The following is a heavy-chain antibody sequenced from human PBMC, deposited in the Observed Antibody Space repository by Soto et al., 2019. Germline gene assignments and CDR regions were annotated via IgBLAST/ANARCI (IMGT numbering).Heavy chain of an antibody. J-gene: IGHJ4*02. CDR2: ISYDGSNK. CDR1: GFTFSSYG. V-gene: IGHV3-30*18. D-gene: IGHD3-10*01. CDR3: AKDRGYGSGSYYIY. Sequence: QVQLVESGGGVVQPGRSLRLSCAASGFTFSSYGMHWVRQAPGKGLEWVAVISYDGSNKYYADSVKGRFTISRDNSKNTLYLQMNSLRAEDTAVYYCAKDRGYGSGSYYIYWGQGTLVTVSS.